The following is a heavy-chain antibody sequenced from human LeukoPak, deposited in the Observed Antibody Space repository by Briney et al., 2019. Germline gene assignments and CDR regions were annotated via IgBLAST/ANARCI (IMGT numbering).Heavy chain of an antibody. J-gene: IGHJ4*02. CDR2: IGNNGGGI. V-gene: IGHV3-23*01. CDR3: AIDPNWGTHS. D-gene: IGHD7-27*01. Sequence: GGSLRLSCAASGFTFISYAMSWVRQAPGKRLEWVSIIGNNGGGIHYADSVKGRFTISRDNFKNALYLQMNSLRVEDTAVYYCAIDPNWGTHSWGQGVLVTVSS. CDR1: GFTFISYA.